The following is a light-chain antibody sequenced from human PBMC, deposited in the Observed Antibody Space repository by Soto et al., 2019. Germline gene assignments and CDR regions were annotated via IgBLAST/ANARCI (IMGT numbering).Light chain of an antibody. CDR3: KQRYIWPPLT. Sequence: EIVLTQSPATLSLSPGERATLSCRASQSVSIYLAWYQQKPGQAPRLLIYDASNRATGIPARFSGSGSGTDFTLTISSLEAEDFAVYYCKQRYIWPPLTFGGGTKVDIK. CDR1: QSVSIY. J-gene: IGKJ4*01. V-gene: IGKV3-11*01. CDR2: DAS.